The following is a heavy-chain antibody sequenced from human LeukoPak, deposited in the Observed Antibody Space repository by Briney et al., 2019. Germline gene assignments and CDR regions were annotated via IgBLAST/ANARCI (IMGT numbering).Heavy chain of an antibody. Sequence: SETLSLTCSVSGGSISSYYWSWIRQPPGKGLEWIGYIYYSGSTNYNPSLKSRVTISVDTSKNQFSLKLSSVTAADTAVYYCARDIVYDSSGYLPMDVWGKGTTVTVSS. D-gene: IGHD3-22*01. CDR3: ARDIVYDSSGYLPMDV. J-gene: IGHJ6*03. CDR2: IYYSGST. CDR1: GGSISSYY. V-gene: IGHV4-59*01.